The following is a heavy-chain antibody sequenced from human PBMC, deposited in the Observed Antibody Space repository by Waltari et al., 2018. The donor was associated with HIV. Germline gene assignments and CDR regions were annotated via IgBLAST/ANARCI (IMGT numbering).Heavy chain of an antibody. V-gene: IGHV5-51*01. CDR3: ARLKDIVVVTSLSAFDY. CDR1: GYTFTNHW. D-gene: IGHD2-15*01. Sequence: EVQLVQSGPEVKKPGESLKISCKVSGYTFTNHWIGWARQMPGKGLEWMGIIYPGDSDTTYSPSFQGQVTISADKSITTAYLQWSSLKASDTAMYYCARLKDIVVVTSLSAFDYWGQGTLVTVSS. CDR2: IYPGDSDT. J-gene: IGHJ4*02.